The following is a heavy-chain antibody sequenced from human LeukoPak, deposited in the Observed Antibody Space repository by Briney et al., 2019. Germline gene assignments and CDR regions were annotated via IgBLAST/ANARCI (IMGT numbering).Heavy chain of an antibody. CDR2: IYYSGST. V-gene: IGHV4-59*01. CDR3: ARRGDYSYGSFDY. Sequence: SETLSLTCTVSGGSISSYYWSWIRQPPGKGLEWIGYIYYSGSTNYNPSLKSRVTISVDTSKNQFSLKLSSVTAADTAVYYCARRGDYSYGSFDYWGQGTLVTVSS. J-gene: IGHJ4*02. CDR1: GGSISSYY. D-gene: IGHD5-18*01.